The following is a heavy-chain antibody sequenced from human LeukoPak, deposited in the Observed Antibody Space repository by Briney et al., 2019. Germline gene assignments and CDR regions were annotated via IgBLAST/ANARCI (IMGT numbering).Heavy chain of an antibody. CDR1: GGSISSYY. D-gene: IGHD6-6*01. CDR2: IYYSGST. CDR3: ASQDLIAARPRDY. J-gene: IGHJ4*02. Sequence: SETLSLTCTVSGGSISSYYWSWIRQPPGKGLEWIGSIYYSGSTYYNPSLKSRVTISVDTSKNQFSLKLSSVTAADTAVYYCASQDLIAARPRDYWGQGTLVTVSS. V-gene: IGHV4-59*05.